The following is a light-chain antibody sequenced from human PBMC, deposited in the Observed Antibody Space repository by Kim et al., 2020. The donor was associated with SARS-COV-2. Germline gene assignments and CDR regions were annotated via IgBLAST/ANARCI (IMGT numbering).Light chain of an antibody. CDR1: QDISSS. Sequence: ASVGDRVTITCRASQDISSSFAWYQQKPGKAPNLLIYDASTLQSGVPSRFSSSGSGTEFALTISSLQPEDFATYYCQQLNYNPLTFGGGTKVDIK. CDR2: DAS. V-gene: IGKV1-9*01. J-gene: IGKJ4*01. CDR3: QQLNYNPLT.